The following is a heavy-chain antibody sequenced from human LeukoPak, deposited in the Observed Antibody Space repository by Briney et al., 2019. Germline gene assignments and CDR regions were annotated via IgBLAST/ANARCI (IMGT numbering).Heavy chain of an antibody. D-gene: IGHD3-22*01. CDR3: ARSLDYYDSSGYYS. CDR1: GGSISSYY. CDR2: IYTSGST. Sequence: PSETLSLTCTVSGGSISSYYWSWIRQPAGKGLEWIGRIYTSGSTNYNPSLKSRVTMSVDTSKNQFSLKLSSVTAADTAVYYCARSLDYYDSSGYYSWGQGTLVTVSS. J-gene: IGHJ4*02. V-gene: IGHV4-4*07.